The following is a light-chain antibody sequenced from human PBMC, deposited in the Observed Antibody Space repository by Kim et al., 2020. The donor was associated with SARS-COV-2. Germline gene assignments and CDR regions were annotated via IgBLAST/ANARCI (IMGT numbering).Light chain of an antibody. CDR1: SGSIASNS. CDR3: QSYHSTNWV. V-gene: IGLV6-57*01. J-gene: IGLJ3*02. CDR2: EDN. Sequence: GTTVTIACTRSSGSIASNSVQWYQRRPGSSPTTVIYEDNRRPSGVPDRFSGSIDRSSNSASLTISGLKTEDEADYFCQSYHSTNWVFGGGTQLTVL.